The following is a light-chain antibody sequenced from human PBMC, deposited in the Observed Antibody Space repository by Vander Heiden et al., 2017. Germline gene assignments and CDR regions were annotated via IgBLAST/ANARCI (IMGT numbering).Light chain of an antibody. CDR3: QTWDSSSAI. Sequence: YDLKQPPEGSASPRQTASITCSGDNLGHKYTSWYQQKPGLSPLLVIYEDKKRPSGIPGRFSGSNSGNIATLAISGTQPMDEADYYCQTWDSSSAIFGGGTKLTVL. V-gene: IGLV3-1*01. CDR1: NLGHKY. J-gene: IGLJ2*01. CDR2: EDK.